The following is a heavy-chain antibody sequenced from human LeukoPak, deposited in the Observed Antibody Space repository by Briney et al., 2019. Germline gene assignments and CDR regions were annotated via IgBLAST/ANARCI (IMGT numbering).Heavy chain of an antibody. J-gene: IGHJ4*02. Sequence: SETLSLTCSVSGGSISSTDYFWGWIRQPPGKGLEWIGSTHYSGSTYYNPSLKSRVTMSVDTPKNQFFLKLSSVTAADTAVYYCATGRYSNYLYDYWGQGTLVTVSS. V-gene: IGHV4-39*01. CDR3: ATGRYSNYLYDY. D-gene: IGHD4-11*01. CDR2: THYSGST. CDR1: GGSISSTDYF.